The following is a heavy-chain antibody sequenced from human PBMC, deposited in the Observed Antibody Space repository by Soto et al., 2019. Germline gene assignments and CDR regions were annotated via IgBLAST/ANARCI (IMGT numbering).Heavy chain of an antibody. V-gene: IGHV5-10-1*01. J-gene: IGHJ5*02. CDR2: IDPSDSYT. D-gene: IGHD6-19*01. CDR1: GYSFTSYL. Sequence: EVQLVQSGAEVKKTGESLRISCKGSGYSFTSYLINWVRQMPGKGLEWIGRIDPSDSYTNYSPSFQGHVTISVDRSIGSAHLQWTSLEASDNAMYYCARSRGFSSGWVDPWGQGTLVTVSS. CDR3: ARSRGFSSGWVDP.